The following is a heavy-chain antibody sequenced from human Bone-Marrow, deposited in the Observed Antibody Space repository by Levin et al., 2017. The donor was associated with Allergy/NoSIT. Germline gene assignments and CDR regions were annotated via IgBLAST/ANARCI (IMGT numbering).Heavy chain of an antibody. D-gene: IGHD6-13*01. V-gene: IGHV3-30*03. CDR3: ARERLDHSSAYYFAA. Sequence: GESLKISCVGSGFIFGDYSMHWVRQAPGKGLEWVAIMPYDERNKFYADSVRGRFTISRDNSRSTLYLEMHGLRVDDTAMYYCARERLDHSSAYYFAATGQGTLVTVSS. CDR1: GFIFGDYS. CDR2: MPYDERNK. J-gene: IGHJ4*02.